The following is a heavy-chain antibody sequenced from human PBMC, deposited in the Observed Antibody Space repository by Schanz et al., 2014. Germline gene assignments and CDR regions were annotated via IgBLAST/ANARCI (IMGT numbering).Heavy chain of an antibody. J-gene: IGHJ4*02. CDR1: GYTFTRSG. D-gene: IGHD4-17*01. CDR2: IGGSDGNT. Sequence: QVQLVQSGGEVKTPGASVKVSCKASGYTFTRSGISWVRQAPGQGLEWMGWIGGSDGNTNFAQKFQGRVTMTTDTSTSTVYMELRSLTSDDSAVYYCAKDCPSDYDDHCFDFWGQGTLVTVSS. CDR3: AKDCPSDYDDHCFDF. V-gene: IGHV1-18*01.